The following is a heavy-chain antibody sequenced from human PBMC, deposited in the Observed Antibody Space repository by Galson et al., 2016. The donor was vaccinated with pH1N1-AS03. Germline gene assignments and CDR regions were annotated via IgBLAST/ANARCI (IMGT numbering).Heavy chain of an antibody. V-gene: IGHV3-30*18. CDR3: AKRLDGSRRINYPITH. D-gene: IGHD4-11*01. CDR2: VSYDATHT. CDR1: GFTFSTCG. Sequence: SLRLSCATSGFTFSTCGMHWVRQAPGKGLEWVAAVSYDATHTFYADSVKGRFTISRDNANNILYLQMNSLKGEDTAVYYCAKRLDGSRRINYPITHWGQGTLVTVSS. J-gene: IGHJ4*02.